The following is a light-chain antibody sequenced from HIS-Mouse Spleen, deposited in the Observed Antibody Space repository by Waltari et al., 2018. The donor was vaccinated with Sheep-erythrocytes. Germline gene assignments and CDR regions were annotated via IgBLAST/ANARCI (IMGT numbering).Light chain of an antibody. CDR2: DVS. CDR1: RSDVGGFNY. V-gene: IGLV2-11*01. CDR3: CSYAGSYNHV. Sequence: QSALTQPASVSGSPGPSVTISCPGTRSDVGGFNYVSWYQQHPGKAPKLMIYDVSKRPSGVPDCFSGSKSGNTASLTISGLQAEDEADYYCCSYAGSYNHVFATGTKVTVL. J-gene: IGLJ1*01.